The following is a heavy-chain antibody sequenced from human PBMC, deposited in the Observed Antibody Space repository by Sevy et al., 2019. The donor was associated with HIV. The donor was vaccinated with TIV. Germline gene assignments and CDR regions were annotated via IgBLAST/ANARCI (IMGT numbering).Heavy chain of an antibody. J-gene: IGHJ6*02. V-gene: IGHV5-10-1*01. CDR3: ASQTGIAPRNNYYYGMDV. CDR2: IDPSDSYT. CDR1: GYSFTSYW. Sequence: GESLKISCKGSGYSFTSYWISWVRQMPGKGLEWMGRIDPSDSYTNYSPSFQGHVTISADKSISTAYLQWSSLKASDTAMYYCASQTGIAPRNNYYYGMDVWGQGTTVTVSS. D-gene: IGHD6-6*01.